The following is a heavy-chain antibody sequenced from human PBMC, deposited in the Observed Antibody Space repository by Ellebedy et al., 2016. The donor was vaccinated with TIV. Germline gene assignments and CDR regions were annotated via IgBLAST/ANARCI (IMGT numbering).Heavy chain of an antibody. J-gene: IGHJ4*02. CDR2: ISTSSSYI. CDR1: GFSFSSYT. CDR3: ARDHEPHCSGGSCSLFDY. Sequence: GESLKISXAASGFSFSSYTMSWVRQAPGRGLEWVSSISTSSSYIYYADSLKGRFTISRHNAKNSLYLQINSLRAEDTAVYYCARDHEPHCSGGSCSLFDYWGQGILVTVSS. V-gene: IGHV3-21*01. D-gene: IGHD2-15*01.